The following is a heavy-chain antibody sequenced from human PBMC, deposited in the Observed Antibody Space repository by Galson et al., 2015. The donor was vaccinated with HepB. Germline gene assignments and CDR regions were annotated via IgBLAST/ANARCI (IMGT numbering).Heavy chain of an antibody. CDR2: ISSSSSYI. J-gene: IGHJ4*02. CDR1: GFTFSSYS. D-gene: IGHD2-2*01. V-gene: IGHV3-21*01. CDR3: ARGSTSCYEARRRCYFDY. Sequence: SLRLSCAASGFTFSSYSMNWVRQAPGKGLEWVSSISSSSSYIYYADSVKGRFTISRDNAKNSLYLQMNSLRAEDTAVYYCARGSTSCYEARRRCYFDYWGQGTLVTVSS.